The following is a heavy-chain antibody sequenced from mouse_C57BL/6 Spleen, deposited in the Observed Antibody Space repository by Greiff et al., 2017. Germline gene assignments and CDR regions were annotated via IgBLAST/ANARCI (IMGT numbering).Heavy chain of an antibody. V-gene: IGHV7-3*01. J-gene: IGHJ4*01. CDR1: GFTFTDYY. Sequence: EVQLVKSGGGLVQPGGSLRLSCAASGFTFTDYYMSCVRQPPGKALEWLGFIRNKANGYTTEYSASVKGRFTISRDNSQSILYLQMNALRAEDSATYYCARSDGDYYAMDYWGQGTSVTVSS. CDR3: ARSDGDYYAMDY. CDR2: IRNKANGYTT.